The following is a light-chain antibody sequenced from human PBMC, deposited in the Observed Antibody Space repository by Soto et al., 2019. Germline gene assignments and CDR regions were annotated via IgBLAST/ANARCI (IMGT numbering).Light chain of an antibody. CDR2: KAS. CDR1: QSISSW. CDR3: QQYNSYWT. J-gene: IGKJ1*01. Sequence: DIQMNQSPSTLSASVGDRVTITCRASQSISSWLAWYQQKPGKAPKLLIYKASSLESGVPSRFSGSGYGTEFTLTISSLQPDDFATYYCQQYNSYWTFGQGTKVDI. V-gene: IGKV1-5*03.